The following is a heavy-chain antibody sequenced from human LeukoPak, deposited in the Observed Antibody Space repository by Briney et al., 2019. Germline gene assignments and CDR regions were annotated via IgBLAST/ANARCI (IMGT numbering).Heavy chain of an antibody. CDR1: GFIASSNY. D-gene: IGHD2-15*01. Sequence: GGSVRLSCTASGFIASSNYMSWVRQAPGKGLEWVSLIYSGGSTYYADSVMGRSTIPRDKSNNTLYLQMNSLRAEDTAVYYCATGGRSGVAFESWGQGTLVTVSS. CDR2: IYSGGST. CDR3: ATGGRSGVAFES. V-gene: IGHV3-53*01. J-gene: IGHJ4*02.